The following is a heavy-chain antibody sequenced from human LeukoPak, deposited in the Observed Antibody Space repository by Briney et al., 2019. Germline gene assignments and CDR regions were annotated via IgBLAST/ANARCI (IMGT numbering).Heavy chain of an antibody. CDR1: GYSISSGYY. D-gene: IGHD3-3*01. Sequence: SETLSLTCAVSGYSISSGYYWGWFRQPPGKGLEWIGSIYHSGSTYYNPSLKSRVPISVDTSENQFSLKLSSVTAADTAVYYCARHRVGSGDTYYDFWSGYSGFDPWGQGTLVTVSS. CDR3: ARHRVGSGDTYYDFWSGYSGFDP. J-gene: IGHJ5*02. V-gene: IGHV4-38-2*01. CDR2: IYHSGST.